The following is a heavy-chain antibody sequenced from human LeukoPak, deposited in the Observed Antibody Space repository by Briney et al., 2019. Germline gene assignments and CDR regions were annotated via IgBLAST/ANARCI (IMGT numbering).Heavy chain of an antibody. V-gene: IGHV1-46*01. CDR1: GYTFISYY. D-gene: IGHD4-17*01. CDR2: INPSGGST. Sequence: ASVKVSCKASGYTFISYYIYWVRQAPGQGLEWVGMINPSGGSTTYAQKFQGRVTVTRDTSTRTLYMELTSLRSEDTAVYYCVEGGGYGHSFFWGQGTLVTVSS. J-gene: IGHJ4*02. CDR3: VEGGGYGHSFF.